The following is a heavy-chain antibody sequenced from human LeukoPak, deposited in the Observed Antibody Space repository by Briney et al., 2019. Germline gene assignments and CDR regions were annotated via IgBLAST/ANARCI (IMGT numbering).Heavy chain of an antibody. Sequence: ASVKVSCKASGYTFTSYAMNWVRQATGQGLEWMGWMNPNSGNTGYAQKFQGRVTMTRNTSISTAYMELSSLRSEDTAVYYCARECGYCGYDRSYYYYYMDVWGKGTTVTVSS. J-gene: IGHJ6*03. CDR2: MNPNSGNT. V-gene: IGHV1-8*02. CDR1: GYTFTSYA. CDR3: ARECGYCGYDRSYYYYYMDV. D-gene: IGHD5-12*01.